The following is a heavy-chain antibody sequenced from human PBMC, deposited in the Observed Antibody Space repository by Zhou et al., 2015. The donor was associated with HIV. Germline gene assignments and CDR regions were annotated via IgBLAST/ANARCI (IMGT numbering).Heavy chain of an antibody. J-gene: IGHJ3*02. CDR2: IIPILGIA. V-gene: IGHV1-69*08. Sequence: QVQLVQSGAEVKKPGSSVKVSCKASGGTFSSYTISWVRQAPGQGLEWMGRIIPILGIANYAQKFQGRVTITADKSTSTAYMELSSLRSEDTAVYYCARDPTTIVVVTAKRAGAFDIWGQGTMVTVSS. D-gene: IGHD2-21*02. CDR1: GGTFSSYT. CDR3: ARDPTTIVVVTAKRAGAFDI.